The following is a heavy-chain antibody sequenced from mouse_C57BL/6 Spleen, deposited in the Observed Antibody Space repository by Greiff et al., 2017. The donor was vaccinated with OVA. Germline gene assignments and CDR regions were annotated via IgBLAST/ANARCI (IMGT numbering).Heavy chain of an antibody. CDR1: GFNIKDYY. D-gene: IGHD2-3*01. CDR2: IDPENGDT. J-gene: IGHJ2*01. CDR3: TTDGYSDY. V-gene: IGHV14-4*01. Sequence: VQLQQSGAELVRPGASVKLSCTASGFNIKDYYMHWVKQRPEQGLEWIGWIDPENGDTEYASKFQGKATITADTSSNTAYLQLSSLTSEDTAVYYCTTDGYSDYWGQGTTLTVSS.